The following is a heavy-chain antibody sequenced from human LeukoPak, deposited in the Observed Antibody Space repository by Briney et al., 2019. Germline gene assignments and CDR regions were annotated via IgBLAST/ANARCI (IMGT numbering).Heavy chain of an antibody. Sequence: ASVKVSCKASGYTFTGYYMHWVRQAPGQGLEWMGRINPSSGGTNYAQKFQGRVTMTRDTSISTAYMELSRLRSDDTAVYYCARDFGDYDFWSGYPRNWFDPWGQGTLVTVSS. J-gene: IGHJ5*02. CDR2: INPSSGGT. V-gene: IGHV1-2*06. CDR1: GYTFTGYY. D-gene: IGHD3-3*01. CDR3: ARDFGDYDFWSGYPRNWFDP.